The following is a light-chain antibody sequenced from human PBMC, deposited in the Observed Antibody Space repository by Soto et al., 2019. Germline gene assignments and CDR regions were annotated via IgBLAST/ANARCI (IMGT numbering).Light chain of an antibody. V-gene: IGLV1-40*01. CDR2: GNS. Sequence: QSVLTQPPSVSGAPGQRVTFSCTGSTSNIGAGYDVHWYQQLPGTSPKLLIFGNSNRPSGVPDRFSASRSGSSASLAITGLQAEDEADYYCAAWDDSLNGRVFGTGTKVTVL. CDR1: TSNIGAGYD. J-gene: IGLJ1*01. CDR3: AAWDDSLNGRV.